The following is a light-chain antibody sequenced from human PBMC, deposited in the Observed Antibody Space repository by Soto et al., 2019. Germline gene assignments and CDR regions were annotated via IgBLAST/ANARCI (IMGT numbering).Light chain of an antibody. CDR1: SSDVGSYNL. CDR3: RSYAGSSTSPYV. Sequence: QSVLTQPASVSGSPGQSITISCTGTSSDVGSYNLVSWYQQHPGKAPKLMIYEVSKRPSGVSNRFSGSKSGNTASLTISGLQAEDEADYYCRSYAGSSTSPYVFGTGTKVTV. V-gene: IGLV2-23*02. J-gene: IGLJ1*01. CDR2: EVS.